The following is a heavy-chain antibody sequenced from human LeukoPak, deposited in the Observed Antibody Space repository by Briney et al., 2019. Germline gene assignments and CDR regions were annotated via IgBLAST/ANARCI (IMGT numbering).Heavy chain of an antibody. Sequence: GGSLRLSCAASGFTFSSYDMHWVRQATGKGLEWVSAIGTAGDTYYPGSVKGRFTISRENAKNSLYLQMNSLSAGDTAVYYCARAGHYDSSGYYSFDYWGQGTLVTVSS. V-gene: IGHV3-13*01. CDR2: IGTAGDT. D-gene: IGHD3-22*01. J-gene: IGHJ4*02. CDR3: ARAGHYDSSGYYSFDY. CDR1: GFTFSSYD.